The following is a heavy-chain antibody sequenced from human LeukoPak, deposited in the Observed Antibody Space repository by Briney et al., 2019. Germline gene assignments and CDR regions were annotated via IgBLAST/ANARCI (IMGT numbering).Heavy chain of an antibody. D-gene: IGHD3-16*01. CDR3: AKDGGAGFDP. J-gene: IGHJ5*02. Sequence: GGSLRLSCAASGFNFSSNAMNWVRQGPGNGLEWVAAISSSGSATYYADSVKGRFTISRDNSKNTLYLQMNSLRAGDTALYYCAKDGGAGFDPWGKGTLVTVSS. CDR2: ISSSGSAT. CDR1: GFNFSSNA. V-gene: IGHV3-23*01.